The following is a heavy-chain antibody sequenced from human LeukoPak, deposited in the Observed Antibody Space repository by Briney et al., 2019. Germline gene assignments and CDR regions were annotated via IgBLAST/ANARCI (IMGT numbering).Heavy chain of an antibody. J-gene: IGHJ6*02. CDR2: IDPSDSYT. V-gene: IGHV5-10-1*01. D-gene: IGHD3-22*01. CDR1: GYGFTSYW. Sequence: GESLKISCKGSGYGFTSYWISWVRQMPGKGLEWMGRIDPSDSYTNYSPSFQGHVTISADKSISTAYLQWSSLKASDTAMYYCARPPLQEDSSGYFYYYYYGMDVWGQGTTVTVSS. CDR3: ARPPLQEDSSGYFYYYYYGMDV.